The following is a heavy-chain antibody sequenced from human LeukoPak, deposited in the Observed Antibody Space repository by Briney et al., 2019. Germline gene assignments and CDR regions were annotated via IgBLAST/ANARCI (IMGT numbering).Heavy chain of an antibody. CDR1: GFTFSSYG. D-gene: IGHD3-16*01. CDR2: ISSSGSTT. Sequence: GGSLRLSCAASGFTFSSYGMNWVRQAPGKGLEWVSYISSSGSTTYYADSVKGRFTISRDNAKSSLYLQVNSLRAEDTAVYYCTRDQTGQAWVYWGQGTLVTVSS. V-gene: IGHV3-48*03. CDR3: TRDQTGQAWVY. J-gene: IGHJ4*02.